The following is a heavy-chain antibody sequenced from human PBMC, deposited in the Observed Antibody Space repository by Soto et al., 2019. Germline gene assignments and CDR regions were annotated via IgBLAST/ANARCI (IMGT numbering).Heavy chain of an antibody. D-gene: IGHD5-12*01. CDR2: ISGSGGST. CDR3: AKGGVATITFYYYGMDV. J-gene: IGHJ6*02. V-gene: IGHV3-23*01. Sequence: EVQLLESGGGLVQPGGSLRLSCAASGFTFSSYAMSWVRQAPGKGLEWVSVISGSGGSTYYAVSVKGRFTNSRANSKNTLYLQMNSLRAADTAVYYCAKGGVATITFYYYGMDVWGQGTTVTVSS. CDR1: GFTFSSYA.